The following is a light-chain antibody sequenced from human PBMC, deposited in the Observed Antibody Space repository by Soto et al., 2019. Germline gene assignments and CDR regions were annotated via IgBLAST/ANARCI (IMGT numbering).Light chain of an antibody. CDR2: GAS. CDR1: QSVSSSS. Sequence: EIVLTQSPDTLSLSPGERATLSCRASQSVSSSSLAWYQQKPGQAPRLLIYGASSRATGIPDRFSGSGSGTDFTLTISRLEPEDFAVYYCQQYDSSPWTFGQGTKVDIK. CDR3: QQYDSSPWT. J-gene: IGKJ1*01. V-gene: IGKV3-20*01.